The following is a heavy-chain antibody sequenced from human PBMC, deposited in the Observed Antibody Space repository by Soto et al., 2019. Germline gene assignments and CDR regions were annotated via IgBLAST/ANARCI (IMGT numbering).Heavy chain of an antibody. V-gene: IGHV1-46*01. J-gene: IGHJ4*02. D-gene: IGHD5-18*01. Sequence: ASVKVVCKASGYAFTRYYMHWVRQAPGEALEWMVIISPIGGSTSDAQKYQGRGTMTRDTSTSTVYMELSSLRSEDTAVYYCARDLIQLWLRGYYFDYWGQGTLVTVPS. CDR1: GYAFTRYY. CDR3: ARDLIQLWLRGYYFDY. CDR2: ISPIGGST.